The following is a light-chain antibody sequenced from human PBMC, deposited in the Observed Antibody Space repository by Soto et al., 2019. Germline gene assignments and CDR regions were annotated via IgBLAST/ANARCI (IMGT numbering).Light chain of an antibody. Sequence: QAVVTQEPSLTVSPGGTVTLTCASSTGAVTSGNYPSWFQQKPGQTPRTLIYTTNSGHSWTPARFSGSLLGGKAALTLSGVQPEDEAEYYCLLYYGGAQLVFGGGTKVTVL. V-gene: IGLV7-43*01. CDR3: LLYYGGAQLV. CDR2: TTN. J-gene: IGLJ3*02. CDR1: TGAVTSGNY.